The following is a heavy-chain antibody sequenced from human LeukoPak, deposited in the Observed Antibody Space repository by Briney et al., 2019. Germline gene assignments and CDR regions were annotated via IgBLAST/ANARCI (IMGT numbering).Heavy chain of an antibody. CDR2: IYYSGST. D-gene: IGHD2-15*01. CDR1: GGTISGSC. CDR3: ARYNSGGSCFDY. J-gene: IGHJ4*02. Sequence: SETLSLTCTVSGGTISGSCRSWVRQPPGKGLEWVGYIYYSGSTNYNPSPKSRVTISVDTSKHQFSLKLTSVTAADTAVYFCARYNSGGSCFDYWGQGTLVTVSS. V-gene: IGHV4-59*01.